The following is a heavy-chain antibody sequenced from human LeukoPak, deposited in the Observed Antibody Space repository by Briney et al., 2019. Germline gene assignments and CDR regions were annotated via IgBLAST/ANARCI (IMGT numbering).Heavy chain of an antibody. CDR3: ARGPYRVLPNWFDP. D-gene: IGHD3-10*01. Sequence: SETLSLTCAVYGGSFSGYYWSWIRQPPGKGLEWIGEINHSGSTNYNPSFKSRVTISVDTSKNQFSLKLSSVTAADTAVYYCARGPYRVLPNWFDPWGQGTLVTVSS. CDR1: GGSFSGYY. V-gene: IGHV4-34*01. J-gene: IGHJ5*02. CDR2: INHSGST.